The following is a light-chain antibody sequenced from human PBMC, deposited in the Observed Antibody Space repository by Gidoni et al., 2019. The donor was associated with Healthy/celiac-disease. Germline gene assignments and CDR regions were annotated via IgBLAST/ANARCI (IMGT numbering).Light chain of an antibody. Sequence: QSALTQPAYVSGSPGPSLTIACTGTSSDVGGYNYVSCYQQHPGKAPTLVIYEVSNRPSGVSNRFSGSKSGNTASLTISGLQAEDEADYYCSSYTTSSTLEVGGGTKLTVL. CDR1: SSDVGGYNY. CDR2: EVS. V-gene: IGLV2-14*01. J-gene: IGLJ2*01. CDR3: SSYTTSSTLE.